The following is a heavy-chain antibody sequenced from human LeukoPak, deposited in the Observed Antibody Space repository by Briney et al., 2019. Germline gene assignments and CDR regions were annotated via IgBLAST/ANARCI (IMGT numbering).Heavy chain of an antibody. Sequence: GGSLRLPCAASGFTFSTYAMHWVRQAPGRGLEWVSVVSSDGINKYYADSVKGRFTISRDNSKNTLYLQMNSLRAEDTAVYYCAREGTSGWFDPWGQGTLVTVSS. D-gene: IGHD3-3*01. CDR1: GFTFSTYA. CDR3: AREGTSGWFDP. CDR2: VSSDGINK. V-gene: IGHV3-30-3*01. J-gene: IGHJ5*02.